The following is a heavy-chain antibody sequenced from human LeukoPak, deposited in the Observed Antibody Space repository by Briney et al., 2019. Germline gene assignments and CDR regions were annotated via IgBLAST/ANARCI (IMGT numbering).Heavy chain of an antibody. D-gene: IGHD6-19*01. V-gene: IGHV3-21*01. J-gene: IGHJ4*02. CDR1: GFTFSSYS. CDR2: ISSSSSYI. Sequence: GGSLGLSCAASGFTFSSYSMNWVRQAPGKGLEWVSSISSSSSYIYYADSVKGRFTISRDNAKNSLYLQMNSLRAEDTAVYYCARDHAVAGFGYWGQGTLVTVSS. CDR3: ARDHAVAGFGY.